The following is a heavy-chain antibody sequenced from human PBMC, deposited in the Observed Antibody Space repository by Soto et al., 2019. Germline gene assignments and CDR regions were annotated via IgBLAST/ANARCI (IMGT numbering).Heavy chain of an antibody. V-gene: IGHV1-69*06. CDR2: IIPIFGTA. D-gene: IGHD4-17*01. J-gene: IGHJ2*01. Sequence: VASVKVSCKASGGTFSSYAISWVRQAPGQGLEWMGGIIPIFGTANYAQKFQGRVTITADKSTSTAYMELSSLRSEDTAVYYCARDSYGDYAPWYFDLWGRGTLVTVSS. CDR1: GGTFSSYA. CDR3: ARDSYGDYAPWYFDL.